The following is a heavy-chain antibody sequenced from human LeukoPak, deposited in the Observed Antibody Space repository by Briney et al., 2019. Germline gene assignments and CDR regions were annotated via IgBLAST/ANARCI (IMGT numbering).Heavy chain of an antibody. CDR3: ARDLTLGKPDYFDH. CDR1: GFSFTNYD. V-gene: IGHV3-30-3*01. Sequence: PGGSLRLSCVASGFSFTNYDIHWVRQAPGRGLEWVAVTSLDGSNKLYTDTARGRFIISRDNSKNTVYLQMDSLRAEDTAVYYCARDLTLGKPDYFDHWGRGTLVTVSS. CDR2: TSLDGSNK. D-gene: IGHD7-27*01. J-gene: IGHJ4*02.